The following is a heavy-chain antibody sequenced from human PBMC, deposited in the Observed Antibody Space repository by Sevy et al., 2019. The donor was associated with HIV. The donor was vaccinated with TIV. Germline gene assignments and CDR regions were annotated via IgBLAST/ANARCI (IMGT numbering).Heavy chain of an antibody. CDR1: GGSISASNYN. J-gene: IGHJ4*02. V-gene: IGHV4-39*01. Sequence: SETLSLICTVSGGSISASNYNWGWIRQSPGMGLEWIGSMFYSATTYFNPSLRSRVTVSVDTSKNQFSLKLNSVTAADTAVYYCARQGGIVDRAFDYWGQGTLVTVSS. CDR2: MFYSATT. D-gene: IGHD2-21*01. CDR3: ARQGGIVDRAFDY.